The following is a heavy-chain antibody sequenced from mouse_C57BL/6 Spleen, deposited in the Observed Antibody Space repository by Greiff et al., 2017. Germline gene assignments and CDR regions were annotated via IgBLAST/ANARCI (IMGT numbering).Heavy chain of an antibody. J-gene: IGHJ2*01. CDR2: IDPSDSYT. V-gene: IGHV1-69*01. CDR3: ARGADY. Sequence: QVQLQQPGAELVMPGASVKLSCKASGYTFTSYWMHWVKQRPGQGLEWIGEIDPSDSYTNYNQKFKGKSTLTVDKSSSTAYMQLSSLTSEVSAVYYCARGADYWGQGTTLTVSS. CDR1: GYTFTSYW.